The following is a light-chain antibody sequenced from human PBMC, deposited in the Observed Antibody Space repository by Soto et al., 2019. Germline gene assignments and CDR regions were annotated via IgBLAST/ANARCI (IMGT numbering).Light chain of an antibody. Sequence: EIVMTQSPVTLSVSQEERATLSCRASQSVSTNLAWYQKKPGQSPRLLIYGAYSRATGIPDRFSGSGSGTDFTLTISRLETEAFAVYDCQQYGSSPTWTFCQGTKVDIK. V-gene: IGKV3-20*01. CDR2: GAY. CDR1: QSVSTN. CDR3: QQYGSSPTWT. J-gene: IGKJ1*01.